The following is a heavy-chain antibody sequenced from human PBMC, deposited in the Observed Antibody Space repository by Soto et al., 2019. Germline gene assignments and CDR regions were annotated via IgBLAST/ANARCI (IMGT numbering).Heavy chain of an antibody. J-gene: IGHJ4*02. CDR3: AREITT. V-gene: IGHV4-61*01. CDR2: VYLTRDT. D-gene: IGHD2-2*01. Sequence: ETLSLLAGVSGRSLPRGTCYWSWVRQRRGKGLELIGYVYLTRDTKYNPSLQSRVTISLETSTNQVSLKLTSVTDADTAIYHSAREITTWGQGALVTVSS. CDR1: GRSLPRGTCY.